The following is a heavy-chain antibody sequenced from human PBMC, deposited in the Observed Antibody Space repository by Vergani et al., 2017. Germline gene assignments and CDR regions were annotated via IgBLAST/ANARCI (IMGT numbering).Heavy chain of an antibody. V-gene: IGHV5-51*01. D-gene: IGHD1-1*01. CDR2: IYPADSDT. CDR3: ARHTTYTDS. Sequence: EVELVQSGPEMRKPGESLKISCRGSEYSFGNYWMGCVRQMPGKGLEGMGIIYPADSDTRYSPSFQGQVTISADKSILTAFLQWDSLKASDTALYYCARHTTYTDSWGQGTLVTVSS. CDR1: EYSFGNYW. J-gene: IGHJ4*02.